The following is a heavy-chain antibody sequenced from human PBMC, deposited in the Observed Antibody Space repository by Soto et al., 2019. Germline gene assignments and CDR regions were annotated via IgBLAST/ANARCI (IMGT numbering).Heavy chain of an antibody. CDR3: ARHDCISTSCYYYYYYSMDV. CDR2: SIPIFDTA. V-gene: IGHV1-69*12. D-gene: IGHD2-2*01. J-gene: IGHJ6*02. CDR1: GGTFSSYA. Sequence: QVQLVQSGAEVKKPGSSVKVSCKTSGGTFSSYAISWVRQAPGQGLEWMGGSIPIFDTANYAQKFQGRVTITADESTSQAYLGLSSLRSEDTAAYYCARHDCISTSCYYYYYYSMDVWGQGTTVTVSS.